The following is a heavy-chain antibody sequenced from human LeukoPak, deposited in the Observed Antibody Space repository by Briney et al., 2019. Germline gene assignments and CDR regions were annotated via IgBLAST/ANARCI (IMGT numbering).Heavy chain of an antibody. CDR2: ISYDGSNK. J-gene: IGHJ4*02. Sequence: PGGSLRLSCAASGFTFSSYAMHWVRQAPGKGLEWVAVISYDGSNKYYADSVKGRFTISRDNSKNTLYLQMNSLRAEDTAVYYCARVTMIVVRGGFDYWGQGTLVTVSS. D-gene: IGHD3-22*01. V-gene: IGHV3-30*04. CDR3: ARVTMIVVRGGFDY. CDR1: GFTFSSYA.